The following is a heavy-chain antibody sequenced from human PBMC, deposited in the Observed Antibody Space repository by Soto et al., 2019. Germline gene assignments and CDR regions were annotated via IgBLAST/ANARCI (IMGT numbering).Heavy chain of an antibody. V-gene: IGHV4-30-4*01. CDR1: GGSISSGDYY. J-gene: IGHJ4*02. CDR2: IYYSGST. Sequence: SETLSLTCTVSGGSISSGDYYWSWIRQSPGKGLEWIGYIYYSGSTYYNPSLKSRVTISVDTSKNQFSLKLSSVTAADTAVYYCARDGYSTGFDYWGQGTLVTVSS. CDR3: ARDGYSTGFDY. D-gene: IGHD5-18*01.